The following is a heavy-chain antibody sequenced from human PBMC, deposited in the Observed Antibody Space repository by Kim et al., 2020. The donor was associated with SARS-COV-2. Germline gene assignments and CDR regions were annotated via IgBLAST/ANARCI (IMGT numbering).Heavy chain of an antibody. CDR3: ARAANYYDSSGSLGFDP. V-gene: IGHV4-30-2*01. D-gene: IGHD3-22*01. CDR2: IYHSGST. CDR1: GGSISSGGYS. J-gene: IGHJ5*02. Sequence: SETLSLTCAVSGGSISSGGYSWSWIRQPPGKGLEWIGYIYHSGSTYYNPSLKSRVTISVDRSKNQFSLKLSSVTAADTAVYYCARAANYYDSSGSLGFDPWGQGTLVTVSS.